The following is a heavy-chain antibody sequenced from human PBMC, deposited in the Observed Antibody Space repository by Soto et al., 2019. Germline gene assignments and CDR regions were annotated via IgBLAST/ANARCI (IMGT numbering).Heavy chain of an antibody. D-gene: IGHD5-18*01. V-gene: IGHV4-4*02. CDR2: IYHSGYT. J-gene: IGHJ4*02. CDR1: GGSISSRNW. Sequence: QVRLQESGPGLVKPSETLSLTCAVSGGSISSRNWWNWVRQSPGKGLAWIGEIYHSGYTNYNPSLKSRVTISIDKSNNQFSLKLTSVTAADTAVYYCAGLGMDPTIADFWGRGTLVTVSS. CDR3: AGLGMDPTIADF.